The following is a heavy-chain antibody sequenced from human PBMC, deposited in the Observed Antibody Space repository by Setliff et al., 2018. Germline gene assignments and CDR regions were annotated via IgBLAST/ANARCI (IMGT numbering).Heavy chain of an antibody. CDR3: ARVSGFQYMDV. CDR1: DDSISSRHYY. J-gene: IGHJ6*03. CDR2: IYTSWST. V-gene: IGHV4-61*09. D-gene: IGHD3-3*01. Sequence: SETLSLTCTVSDDSISSRHYYWSWIRQPAGKGLEWLGQIYTSWSTNYNPSLKGRATLSIDTSKNQFSLKLSSVTAADTAVYYCARVSGFQYMDVWGKGTTVTVSS.